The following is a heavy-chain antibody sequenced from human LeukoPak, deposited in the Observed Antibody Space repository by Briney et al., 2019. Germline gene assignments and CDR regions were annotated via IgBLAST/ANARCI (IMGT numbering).Heavy chain of an antibody. D-gene: IGHD2-21*01. J-gene: IGHJ4*02. CDR2: IYHSGST. CDR3: ARSNCGGDCYSQNLFDY. Sequence: PSETLSLTCTVSGYSISSGYYCGWIRQPPGKGLEWIGSIYHSGSTYYNPSLKSRVTISVDTSKNQFSLKLSSVTAADTAVYYCARSNCGGDCYSQNLFDYWGQGTLVTVSS. CDR1: GYSISSGYY. V-gene: IGHV4-38-2*02.